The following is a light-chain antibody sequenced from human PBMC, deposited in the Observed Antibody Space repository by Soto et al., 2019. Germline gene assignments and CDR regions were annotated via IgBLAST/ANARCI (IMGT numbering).Light chain of an antibody. J-gene: IGLJ1*01. CDR2: EGS. Sequence: QSALTQPASVSGSPGQSIAISCTGTSSDVGSYNSVSWYQQHPGKAPKLMIYEGSKRPSGVSDRFSGSKSGNTASLTISGLQAEDEADYYCSSYTSSRAYVFGIGTKLTVL. CDR3: SSYTSSRAYV. CDR1: SSDVGSYNS. V-gene: IGLV2-14*02.